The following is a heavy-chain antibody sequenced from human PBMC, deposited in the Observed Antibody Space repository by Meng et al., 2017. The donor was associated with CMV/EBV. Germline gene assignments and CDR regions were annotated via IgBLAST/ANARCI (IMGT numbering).Heavy chain of an antibody. J-gene: IGHJ5*02. V-gene: IGHV1-2*02. CDR2: INPNSGGT. D-gene: IGHD2-2*01. Sequence: ASVKVSCKASGYTFTGYYMHWVRQAPGQGLEWMGWINPNSGGTNYAQKFQGRVTMTRDTSISTAYMELSRLRSDATAVYYCARIDCSSTSSYLRFDPWGQGTLVTVSS. CDR3: ARIDCSSTSSYLRFDP. CDR1: GYTFTGYY.